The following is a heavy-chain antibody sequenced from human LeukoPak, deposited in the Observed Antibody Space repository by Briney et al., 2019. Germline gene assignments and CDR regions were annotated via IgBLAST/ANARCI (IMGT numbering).Heavy chain of an antibody. Sequence: ASVKVSCKASGYTFTSYAMHWVRQAPGQRLEWMGWINAGNGNTKYSQEFQGRVTITRDTSASTAYMELSSLRSEDMAVYYCARENDFWSGQNWFDPWGQGTLVTVSS. CDR3: ARENDFWSGQNWFDP. V-gene: IGHV1-3*03. J-gene: IGHJ5*02. D-gene: IGHD3-3*01. CDR2: INAGNGNT. CDR1: GYTFTSYA.